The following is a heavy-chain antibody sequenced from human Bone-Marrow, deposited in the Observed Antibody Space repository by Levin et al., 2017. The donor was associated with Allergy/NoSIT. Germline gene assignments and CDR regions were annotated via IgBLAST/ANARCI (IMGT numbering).Heavy chain of an antibody. V-gene: IGHV3-30*18. CDR1: GFTFSSYG. CDR3: AKDLSSLYYGSGKDAFDI. CDR2: ISYDGSNK. J-gene: IGHJ3*02. D-gene: IGHD3-10*01. Sequence: GESLKISCAASGFTFSSYGMHWVRQAPGKGLEWVAVISYDGSNKYYADSVKGRFTISRDNSKNTLYLQMNSLRAEDTAVYYCAKDLSSLYYGSGKDAFDIWGQGTMVTVSS.